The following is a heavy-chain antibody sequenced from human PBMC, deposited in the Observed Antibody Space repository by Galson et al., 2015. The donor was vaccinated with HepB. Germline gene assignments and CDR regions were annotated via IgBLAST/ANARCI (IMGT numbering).Heavy chain of an antibody. CDR2: VSGSGGDT. CDR1: GFTFSSYA. V-gene: IGHV3-23*01. Sequence: SLRLSCAASGFTFSSYAMSWVRQAPGKGLEWVATVSGSGGDTNYADSAKGRFSISRDNSKNTVFLQMNSLRAEDTAVYYCAKSQKGPYYYAMDVWGQGTLVTVSS. CDR3: AKSQKGPYYYAMDV. J-gene: IGHJ6*02.